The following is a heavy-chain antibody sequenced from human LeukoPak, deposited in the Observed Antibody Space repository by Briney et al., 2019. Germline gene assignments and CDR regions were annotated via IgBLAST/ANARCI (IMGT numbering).Heavy chain of an antibody. V-gene: IGHV3-30*18. Sequence: GGSLRLSCAASGFTFSGYGVHWVRQAPGRGLEWVAVISYDGSNKYYADSVKGRFTISRDNSRNTLYLQMNSLRAEDTAVYYCANGYGDYVLYWGQGTLVTVSS. D-gene: IGHD4-17*01. CDR1: GFTFSGYG. CDR3: ANGYGDYVLY. CDR2: ISYDGSNK. J-gene: IGHJ4*02.